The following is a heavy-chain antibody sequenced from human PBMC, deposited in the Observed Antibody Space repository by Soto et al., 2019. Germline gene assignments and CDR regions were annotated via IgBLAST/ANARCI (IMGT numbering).Heavy chain of an antibody. CDR1: GGSVSSGSYY. J-gene: IGHJ6*02. V-gene: IGHV4-61*01. CDR2: IYYSGST. CDR3: ARGWNSPLFTSGMDV. Sequence: SETLSLTCTVSGGSVSSGSYYWSWIRQPPGKGLEWIGYIYYSGSTNYNPSLKSRVTISVDTSKNQFSLKLSSVTAADTAVYYCARGWNSPLFTSGMDVWGQGTTVTVAS. D-gene: IGHD1-7*01.